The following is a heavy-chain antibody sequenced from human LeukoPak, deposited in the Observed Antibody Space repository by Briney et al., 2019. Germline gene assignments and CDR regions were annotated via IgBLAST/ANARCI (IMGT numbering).Heavy chain of an antibody. V-gene: IGHV3-9*01. Sequence: PGRSLRLSCAASGFTFDDYAMHWVRQAPGKGLEWVSGISWNSGSIGYADSVKGRFTISRDNAKNSLYLQMNSLRAEDSAVYYCAKDSGSYTYYYYGMDVWGQGTTVTVSS. CDR1: GFTFDDYA. D-gene: IGHD1-26*01. J-gene: IGHJ6*02. CDR2: ISWNSGSI. CDR3: AKDSGSYTYYYYGMDV.